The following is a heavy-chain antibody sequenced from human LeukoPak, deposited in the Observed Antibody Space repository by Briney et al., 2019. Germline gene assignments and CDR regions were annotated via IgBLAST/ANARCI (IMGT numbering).Heavy chain of an antibody. Sequence: GGSLRLSCAASGFIVSNNYMSWVRQAPGRGLEWVSILYSADATYYTDSVRGRFTISRDSSKNTMSLQMNSLRAEDTAVYYCASGGTGARKFYSDPFHYWGQGALVTVSS. CDR2: LYSADAT. D-gene: IGHD2-15*01. V-gene: IGHV3-53*01. CDR1: GFIVSNNY. CDR3: ASGGTGARKFYSDPFHY. J-gene: IGHJ4*02.